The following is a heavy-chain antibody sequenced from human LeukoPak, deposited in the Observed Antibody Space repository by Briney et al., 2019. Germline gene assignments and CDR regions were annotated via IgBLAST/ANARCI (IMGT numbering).Heavy chain of an antibody. CDR2: ISGDGGST. Sequence: GGSLRLSCAASGFTFDDYAMHRVRQAPGKGLEWVSLISGDGGSTYYADSVKGRFIISRDNSKNSLYLQMNSLRTEDTALYYCALLTGGYYDSSGYYRVFDYWGQGTLVTVSS. D-gene: IGHD3-22*01. CDR1: GFTFDDYA. J-gene: IGHJ4*02. CDR3: ALLTGGYYDSSGYYRVFDY. V-gene: IGHV3-43*02.